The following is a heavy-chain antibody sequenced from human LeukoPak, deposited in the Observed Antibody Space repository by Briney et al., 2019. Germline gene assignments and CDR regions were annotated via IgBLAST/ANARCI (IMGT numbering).Heavy chain of an antibody. J-gene: IGHJ5*02. V-gene: IGHV1-18*01. D-gene: IGHD5-18*01. CDR2: INAYNGNT. CDR3: AGDRRTARAAGSWFDH. CDR1: GYTFTSYG. Sequence: ASVKVSCKASGYTFTSYGISWVRQAPGQGHEWMGWINAYNGNTNYAQKRQSRVTMTTDTSTSTAYMELRSLRSDDTAVYYCAGDRRTARAAGSWFDHWGQGTLVTVSS.